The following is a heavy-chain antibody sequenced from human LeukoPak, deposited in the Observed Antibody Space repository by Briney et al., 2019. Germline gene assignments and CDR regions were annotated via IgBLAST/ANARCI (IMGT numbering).Heavy chain of an antibody. J-gene: IGHJ4*02. CDR3: ARETVTTKYYFDY. Sequence: ASVKVSCKASGYTFTSYYMHWVRQAPGQGLEWMGIINPSGGSTSYAQKFQGRVTMTRDTSTSTVYMELSRLRSDDTAVYYCARETVTTKYYFDYWGQGTLVTVSS. D-gene: IGHD4-17*01. CDR1: GYTFTSYY. CDR2: INPSGGST. V-gene: IGHV1-46*01.